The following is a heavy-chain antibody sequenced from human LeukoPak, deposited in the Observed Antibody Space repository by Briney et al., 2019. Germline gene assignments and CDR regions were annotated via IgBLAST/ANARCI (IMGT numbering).Heavy chain of an antibody. Sequence: GGSLRLSCAASGFTFSSYAMSWVRQAPGKGLEWVSAISGSGSSTYYADSVKGRFTISRDNSKNTLYLQMNSLRAEDTAVYYCAKGHYYDSSGYYSWGQGTLATVSS. V-gene: IGHV3-23*01. CDR1: GFTFSSYA. CDR3: AKGHYYDSSGYYS. D-gene: IGHD3-22*01. J-gene: IGHJ4*02. CDR2: ISGSGSST.